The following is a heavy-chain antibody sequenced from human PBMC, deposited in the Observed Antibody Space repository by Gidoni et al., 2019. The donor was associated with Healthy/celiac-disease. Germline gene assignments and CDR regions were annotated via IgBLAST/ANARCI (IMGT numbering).Heavy chain of an antibody. D-gene: IGHD3-9*01. J-gene: IGHJ6*02. V-gene: IGHV3-30*04. CDR3: ARDLVSNYDILTGYYLYYYYGMDV. CDR1: GFPFSSSA. CDR2: ISYDGRNK. Sequence: QVQLVESGGGVVQPGRSLRLSCAASGFPFSSSAMHWVRQAPGKGLEWVAVISYDGRNKYYADSVKGRFTISRDNSKNTLYLQMNSLRAEDTAVYYCARDLVSNYDILTGYYLYYYYGMDVWGQGTTVTVSS.